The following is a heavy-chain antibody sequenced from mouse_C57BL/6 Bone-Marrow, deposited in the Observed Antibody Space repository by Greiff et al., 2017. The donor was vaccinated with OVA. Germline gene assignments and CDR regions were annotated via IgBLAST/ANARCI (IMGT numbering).Heavy chain of an antibody. CDR3: ARYGWWNY. Sequence: VPLLPSGAALLPPGASVTLSCTSSVFTFTSYCIPLVKPMPCPVLSWIGDIYPGSGSTNYNEKFKSKATLTVDTSSSTAYMQLSSLTSEDSAVYYCARYGWWNYWGQGTTLTVSS. D-gene: IGHD1-2*01. CDR1: VFTFTSYC. CDR2: IYPGSGST. V-gene: IGHV1-55*01. J-gene: IGHJ2*01.